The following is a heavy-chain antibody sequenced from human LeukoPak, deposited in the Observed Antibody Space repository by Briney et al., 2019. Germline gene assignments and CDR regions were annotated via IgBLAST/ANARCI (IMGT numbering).Heavy chain of an antibody. J-gene: IGHJ4*01. V-gene: IGHV3-23*01. Sequence: GGSLRLSCVGSEFTFSSYAMRWVRQAPGKGLEWVSSISGRGDTSYYADSVKGRFTISKDLSKNTLYLQMNSLRAEDTAVYYCTERDSAWFSPPHYWGRGTLVTVSS. D-gene: IGHD6-19*01. CDR1: EFTFSSYA. CDR3: TERDSAWFSPPHY. CDR2: ISGRGDTS.